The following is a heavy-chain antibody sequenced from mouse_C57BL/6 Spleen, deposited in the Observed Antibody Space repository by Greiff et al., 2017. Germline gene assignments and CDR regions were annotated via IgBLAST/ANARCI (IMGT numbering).Heavy chain of an antibody. V-gene: IGHV1-15*01. D-gene: IGHD1-1*01. J-gene: IGHJ2*01. CDR2: IDPETGGT. CDR3: TRYYYGSSESYFDY. CDR1: GYTFTDYE. Sequence: QVQLQQSGAELVRPGASVTLSCKASGYTFTDYEMHWVKQTPVHGLEWIGAIDPETGGTAYNQKFKGKAILTADKSSSTAYMELRSLTSEDSAVYYCTRYYYGSSESYFDYWGQGTTLTVSS.